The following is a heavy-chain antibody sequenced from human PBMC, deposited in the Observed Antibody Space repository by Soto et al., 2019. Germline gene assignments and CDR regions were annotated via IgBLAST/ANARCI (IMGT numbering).Heavy chain of an antibody. J-gene: IGHJ3*02. CDR2: ISYDGSNK. CDR1: GFTFSSYG. Sequence: GGSLRLSCAASGFTFSSYGMHWVRQAPGKGLEWVAVISYDGSNKYYADSVKGRFTISRDNSKNTLYLQMNSLRAEDTAVYYCAKRKELSDAFDIWGQGTMVTVSS. CDR3: AKRKELSDAFDI. D-gene: IGHD1-26*01. V-gene: IGHV3-30*18.